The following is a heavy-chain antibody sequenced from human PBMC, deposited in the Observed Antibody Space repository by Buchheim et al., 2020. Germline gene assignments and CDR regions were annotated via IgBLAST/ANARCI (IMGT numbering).Heavy chain of an antibody. J-gene: IGHJ4*02. V-gene: IGHV3-30-3*01. D-gene: IGHD6-13*01. CDR3: ARGGSSSWYEVLY. CDR1: GFTFSSYA. CDR2: ISYDGSNK. Sequence: QVQLVESGGGVVRPGRSLRLSCAASGFTFSSYAMPWVRQAPGKGLEWVALISYDGSNKYYADSVKGRFTISRDNSKNTLYLQMNRLRAEDTALYYCARGGSSSWYEVLYWGQGTL.